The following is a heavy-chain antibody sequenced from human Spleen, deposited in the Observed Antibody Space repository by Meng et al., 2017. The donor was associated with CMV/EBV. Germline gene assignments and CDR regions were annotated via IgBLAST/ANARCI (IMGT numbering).Heavy chain of an antibody. CDR2: IYPGDSDT. CDR3: TRREYNDY. J-gene: IGHJ4*02. V-gene: IGHV5-51*01. D-gene: IGHD2/OR15-2a*01. CDR1: GYHFPDFW. Sequence: SLRLSCKGSGYHFPDFWIGWVRQMPGKGLQWVGIIYPGDSDTRYSPSFRGQVTISVDKSINTAYLQWSSLQASDSGIYYCTRREYNDYWGQGTLVTVSS.